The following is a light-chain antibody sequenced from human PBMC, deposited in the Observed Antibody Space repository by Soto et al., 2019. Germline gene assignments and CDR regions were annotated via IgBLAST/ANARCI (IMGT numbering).Light chain of an antibody. CDR3: QQRSSWT. J-gene: IGKJ1*01. Sequence: EIVLTQSPATLSLSPGERATLSCRASQSVSSFLGWYQQKPGQAPRLLIYDASNRAPGIPARFSGSGSGTDSTLTISSLEPEDFAVYYCQQRSSWTFGQGTKVEIK. CDR1: QSVSSF. V-gene: IGKV3-11*01. CDR2: DAS.